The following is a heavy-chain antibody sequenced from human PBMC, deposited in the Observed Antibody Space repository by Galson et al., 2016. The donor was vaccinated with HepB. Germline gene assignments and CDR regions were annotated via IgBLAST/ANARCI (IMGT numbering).Heavy chain of an antibody. V-gene: IGHV4-59*01. D-gene: IGHD5-18*01. CDR3: ARDHGYSGWFDP. CDR1: GASLSPCY. J-gene: IGHJ5*02. CDR2: IYYSGNT. Sequence: SETLSLTCTVSGASLSPCYWSWIRRPPGKGLEWIGYIYYSGNTYYNPSLESRVTISVDTSKNQFSLKLTSATPADTAVYYCARDHGYSGWFDPWGQGTLVAVSS.